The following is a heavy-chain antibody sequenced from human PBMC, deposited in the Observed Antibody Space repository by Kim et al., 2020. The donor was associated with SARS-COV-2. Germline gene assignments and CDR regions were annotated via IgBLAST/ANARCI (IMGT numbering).Heavy chain of an antibody. Sequence: GGSLRLSCAASGFTFSSYGMHWVRQAPGKGLEWVAVISYDGSNKYYADSVKGRFTISRDNSKNTLYLQMNSLRAEDTAVYYCAKDLYVVVPAAMGPFDPWGQGTLVTVSS. CDR2: ISYDGSNK. CDR3: AKDLYVVVPAAMGPFDP. CDR1: GFTFSSYG. D-gene: IGHD2-2*01. J-gene: IGHJ5*02. V-gene: IGHV3-30*18.